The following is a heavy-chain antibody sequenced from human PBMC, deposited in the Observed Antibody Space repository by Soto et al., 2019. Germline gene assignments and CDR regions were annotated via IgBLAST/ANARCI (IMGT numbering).Heavy chain of an antibody. CDR1: GYTFTSYY. D-gene: IGHD3-22*01. J-gene: IGHJ3*02. Sequence: QVQLVQSGAEVKKPGASVKVSCKASGYTFTSYYMHWVRQAPGQGLEWMGIINPCGGSTSYAQKFKGRVTMTRDTSTSTVYMELSSLGSEDTAVYYCAREGYYYDSSGYEAFDIWGQGTMVTVSS. CDR3: AREGYYYDSSGYEAFDI. CDR2: INPCGGST. V-gene: IGHV1-46*01.